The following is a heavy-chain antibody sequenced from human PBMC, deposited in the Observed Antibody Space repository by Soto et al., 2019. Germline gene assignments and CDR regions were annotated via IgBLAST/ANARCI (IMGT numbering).Heavy chain of an antibody. CDR1: GYTFTSYY. V-gene: IGHV1-46*03. J-gene: IGHJ4*02. Sequence: ASVKVSCKASGYTFTSYYMHWVRQAPGQGLEWMGIINPSGGSTSYAQKFQGRVTMTRDTSTSTVYMELSSLRSEDTAVYYCARVRPYYYCSGGSCYDTRFDYWGQGTLVTVSS. D-gene: IGHD2-15*01. CDR2: INPSGGST. CDR3: ARVRPYYYCSGGSCYDTRFDY.